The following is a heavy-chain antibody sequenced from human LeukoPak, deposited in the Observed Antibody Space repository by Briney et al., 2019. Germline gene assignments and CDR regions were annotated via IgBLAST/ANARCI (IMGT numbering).Heavy chain of an antibody. V-gene: IGHV1-8*01. CDR3: ARDLSDYVWGSYRF. CDR2: MNPKSGNT. CDR1: GFTFTNYD. J-gene: IGHJ4*02. Sequence: ASVKVSCKASGFTFTNYDINWVRQATGQGPEWMGWMNPKSGNTGYAQKFQGRVTMTRDTSISTAYMELSRLRSDDTAVYYCARDLSDYVWGSYRFWGQGTLVTVSS. D-gene: IGHD3-16*02.